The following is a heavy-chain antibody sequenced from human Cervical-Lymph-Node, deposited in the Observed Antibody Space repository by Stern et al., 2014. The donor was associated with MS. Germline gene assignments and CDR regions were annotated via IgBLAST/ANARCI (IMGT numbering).Heavy chain of an antibody. V-gene: IGHV4-61*01. CDR1: GGSVSSGSYY. Sequence: QLQLQESGPGLVKPSETLSLTCTVSGGSVSSGSYYWNWIRQPPGKGLEWIGDIYYSGSTNYNPSLKSRVTISVDTSKNQFSLKLSSVTAADTAVYYCARDHEGYGDLRYYYAMDVWGQGTTVTVSS. CDR2: IYYSGST. J-gene: IGHJ6*02. CDR3: ARDHEGYGDLRYYYAMDV. D-gene: IGHD4-17*01.